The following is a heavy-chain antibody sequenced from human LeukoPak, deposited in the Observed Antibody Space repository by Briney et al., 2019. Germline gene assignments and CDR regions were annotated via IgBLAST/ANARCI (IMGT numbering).Heavy chain of an antibody. D-gene: IGHD3-16*01. J-gene: IGHJ4*02. V-gene: IGHV3-21*01. Sequence: GGSLRLSCAASGFTFSSHSMNWVRQAPGKGLEWASSISSSSSYIYYADSVKGRFTISRDNAKNSLYLQMNSLRAEDTAVYYCARAGYYDYVWGSPYYFDYWGQGTLVTVSS. CDR1: GFTFSSHS. CDR2: ISSSSSYI. CDR3: ARAGYYDYVWGSPYYFDY.